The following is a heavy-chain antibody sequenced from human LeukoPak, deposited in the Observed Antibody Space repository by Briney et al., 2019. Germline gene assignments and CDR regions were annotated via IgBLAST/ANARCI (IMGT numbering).Heavy chain of an antibody. D-gene: IGHD1-26*01. J-gene: IGHJ3*02. V-gene: IGHV1-46*01. CDR3: ARKRVKWELGDDAFDI. CDR2: INPSGGST. Sequence: ASVKVSCKASGHTFTSYYMHWVRQAPGQGLEWMGIINPSGGSTSYAQKFQGRVTMTRDTSTSTVYMELSSLRSEDTAVYYCARKRVKWELGDDAFDIWGQGTMVTVSS. CDR1: GHTFTSYY.